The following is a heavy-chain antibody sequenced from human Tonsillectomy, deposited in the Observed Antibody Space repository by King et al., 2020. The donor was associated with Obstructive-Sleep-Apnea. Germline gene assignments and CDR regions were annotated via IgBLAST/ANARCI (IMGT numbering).Heavy chain of an antibody. D-gene: IGHD4-23*01. CDR2: IYYMGST. CDR1: GGSISSYY. J-gene: IGHJ4*02. V-gene: IGHV4-59*01. Sequence: QMQLQESGPGLVKPSETLSLTCTVSGGSISSYYWSWIRQPPGRGLEWIGYIYYMGSTNYNPSLKSRVTISVDTSKNQFSLKLSSVTAADTAVYYCARETYGGWQKQWIDYWGQGTLVTVSS. CDR3: ARETYGGWQKQWIDY.